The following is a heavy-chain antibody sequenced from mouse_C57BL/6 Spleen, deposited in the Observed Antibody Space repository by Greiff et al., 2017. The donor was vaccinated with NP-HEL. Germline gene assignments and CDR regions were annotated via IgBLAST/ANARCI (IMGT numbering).Heavy chain of an antibody. CDR3: ARLYSGSAMDY. CDR2: ISGGGGNT. V-gene: IGHV5-9*01. J-gene: IGHJ4*01. CDR1: GFTFSSYT. D-gene: IGHD2-12*01. Sequence: EVKLVESGGGLVKPGGSLKLSCAASGFTFSSYTMSWVRQTPEKRLEWVATISGGGGNTYYPDSVKGRFTISRDNAKNTLYLQMSSLRSEDTALYYCARLYSGSAMDYWGQGTSVTVSS.